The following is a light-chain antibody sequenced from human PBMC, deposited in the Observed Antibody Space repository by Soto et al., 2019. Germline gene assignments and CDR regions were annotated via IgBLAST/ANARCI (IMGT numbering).Light chain of an antibody. J-gene: IGKJ2*01. V-gene: IGKV4-1*01. Sequence: DIVMTQSPDSLAGSLGERATINCKSSQSVLYSSNNKNYLAWYQQKPGQPPKLLIYWASTRESGVPERFSGSGSGTDFTLTSSSLQAEDVAVYYCQQYYSIPYTFGQGTELEIK. CDR2: WAS. CDR3: QQYYSIPYT. CDR1: QSVLYSSNNKNY.